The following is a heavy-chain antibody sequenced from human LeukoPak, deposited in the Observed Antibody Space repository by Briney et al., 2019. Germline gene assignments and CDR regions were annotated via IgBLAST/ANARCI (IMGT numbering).Heavy chain of an antibody. Sequence: GGSLRLSCAASGITFSGSGMSWVRQAPGKGLEWVSAISGSGGSTYYADSVKGRFTISRDSSKNTLYLQMNSLRAEDTAVYYCAKDLRSSADSKMGAADYWGQGTLVTVSS. J-gene: IGHJ4*02. V-gene: IGHV3-23*01. CDR2: ISGSGGST. CDR1: GITFSGSG. D-gene: IGHD1-26*01. CDR3: AKDLRSSADSKMGAADY.